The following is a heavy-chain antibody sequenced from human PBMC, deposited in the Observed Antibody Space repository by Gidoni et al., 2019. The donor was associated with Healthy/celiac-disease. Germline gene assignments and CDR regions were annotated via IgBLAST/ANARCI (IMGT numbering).Heavy chain of an antibody. CDR3: VKVLAYCGGDCGLFDY. CDR2: ISSNGGST. V-gene: IGHV3-64D*08. J-gene: IGHJ4*02. Sequence: EVQLVESGGGLVQPGGSLRLSCSASGFTFSSYAMHWVRQAPGKGLEYVSAISSNGGSTYYADSVKGRFTISRDNSKNTLYLQMSSLRAEDTAVYYCVKVLAYCGGDCGLFDYWGQGTLVTVSS. CDR1: GFTFSSYA. D-gene: IGHD2-21*02.